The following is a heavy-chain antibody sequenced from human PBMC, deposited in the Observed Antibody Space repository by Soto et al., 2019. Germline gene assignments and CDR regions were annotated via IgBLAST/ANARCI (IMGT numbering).Heavy chain of an antibody. V-gene: IGHV3-74*01. CDR1: GFTFSSYW. J-gene: IGHJ6*02. CDR3: AAPSGLFDYYYYGMDV. D-gene: IGHD2-15*01. Sequence: GGSLRLSCAASGFTFSSYWMHWVRQAPGKGLVWVSRINSDGSSTSYADSVKGRFTISRDNAKNTLYLQMNSLRAEDTAVYYCAAPSGLFDYYYYGMDVWGQGTTVTVSS. CDR2: INSDGSST.